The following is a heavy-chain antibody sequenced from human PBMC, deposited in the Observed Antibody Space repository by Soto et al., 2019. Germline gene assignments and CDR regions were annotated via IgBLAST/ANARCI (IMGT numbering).Heavy chain of an antibody. V-gene: IGHV5-51*01. CDR1: GSSFTGYW. Sequence: PGESLKISCKGSGSSFTGYWIGWVRQMPGKGLEWMGIIYLADSDTRYSPSFQGHVTISADESISTAYLQWASLKASDTAIYYCAVGGVRGVITRTRDYYGMDVWGQGTTVTVSS. J-gene: IGHJ6*02. D-gene: IGHD3-10*01. CDR2: IYLADSDT. CDR3: AVGGVRGVITRTRDYYGMDV.